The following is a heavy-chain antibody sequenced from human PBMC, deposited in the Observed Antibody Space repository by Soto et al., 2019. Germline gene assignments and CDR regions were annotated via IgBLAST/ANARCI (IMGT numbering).Heavy chain of an antibody. D-gene: IGHD1-26*01. CDR3: ARDQGGHFDY. Sequence: GGSLRLSCAASGFTFSSYSMNWVRQAPGKGLEWVSYISSSSSTIYYADSVKGRFTISRDNAKNSLYLQMNSLRAEDTAVYYCARDQGGHFDYWGQGTLVTVSS. CDR1: GFTFSSYS. J-gene: IGHJ4*02. CDR2: ISSSSSTI. V-gene: IGHV3-48*01.